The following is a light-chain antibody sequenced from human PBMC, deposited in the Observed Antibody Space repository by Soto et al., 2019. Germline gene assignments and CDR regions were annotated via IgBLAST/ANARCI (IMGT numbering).Light chain of an antibody. J-gene: IGLJ3*02. CDR2: DVV. CDR3: CSYAGNYTLL. Sequence: QSALTQPRSVSGSPGQSVTISCTGTSSDVGGYNYVSWYQQYPGKAPKILIYDVVNRPSGVPGRFSGSKSGNTASLTISGLQAEDEADYYCCSYAGNYTLLFGGGTKVTVL. V-gene: IGLV2-11*01. CDR1: SSDVGGYNY.